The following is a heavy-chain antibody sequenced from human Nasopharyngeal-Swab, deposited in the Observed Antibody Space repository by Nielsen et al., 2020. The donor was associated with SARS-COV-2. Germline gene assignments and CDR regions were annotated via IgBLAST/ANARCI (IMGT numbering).Heavy chain of an antibody. D-gene: IGHD3-3*01. Sequence: QTLSLTCAISGDNVSSNSAAWNWIRQSPSRGLEWLGRTYYRSKWYNDYAVSVKSRITINPDTSKNQFSLQLNSVTPEDTAVYYCARVGPRHYDFWSGYSFDYWGQGTLVTVSS. V-gene: IGHV6-1*01. CDR1: GDNVSSNSAA. CDR2: TYYRSKWYN. J-gene: IGHJ4*02. CDR3: ARVGPRHYDFWSGYSFDY.